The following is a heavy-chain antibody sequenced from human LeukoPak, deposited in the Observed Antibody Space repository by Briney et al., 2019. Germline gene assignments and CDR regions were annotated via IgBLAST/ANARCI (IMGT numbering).Heavy chain of an antibody. V-gene: IGHV1-46*01. CDR3: ARTVTKVNFDL. J-gene: IGHJ2*01. CDR2: INPSGGST. D-gene: IGHD4-17*01. Sequence: ASVKVSCKASGYTFTSYYMHWVRQAPGQGLEWMGIINPSGGSTSYAQKFQGRVTMTRDMSTSTVYMELSSLRSEDTAVYYCARTVTKVNFDLWGRGTLVSVSS. CDR1: GYTFTSYY.